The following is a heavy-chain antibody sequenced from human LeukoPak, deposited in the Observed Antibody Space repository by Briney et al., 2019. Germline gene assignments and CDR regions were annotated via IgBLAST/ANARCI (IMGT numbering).Heavy chain of an antibody. D-gene: IGHD2-21*02. CDR3: VRTTAVITSVDY. V-gene: IGHV3-30*03. CDR1: GFTFSSYG. J-gene: IGHJ4*02. CDR2: ISHDESNK. Sequence: PGGSLRLSCAASGFTFSSYGMHWVRQAPGKGLEWVAVISHDESNKYYGDSVKGRFTISRDNSENTLYLQMNSLRAEDTAVYYCVRTTAVITSVDYWGQGTLVTVSS.